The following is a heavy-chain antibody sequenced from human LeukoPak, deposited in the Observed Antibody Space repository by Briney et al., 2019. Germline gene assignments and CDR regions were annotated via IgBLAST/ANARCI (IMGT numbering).Heavy chain of an antibody. Sequence: ASVKVSCKASGGTFSSYAISWVRQAPGQGLEWMGIINPSGGSTSYAQKFQGRVTMTRDMSTSTVYMEPSSLRSEDTAVYYCARDRFGYYGSGTDDWWFDPWGQGTLVTVSS. D-gene: IGHD3-10*01. CDR3: ARDRFGYYGSGTDDWWFDP. CDR2: INPSGGST. J-gene: IGHJ5*02. V-gene: IGHV1-46*01. CDR1: GGTFSSYA.